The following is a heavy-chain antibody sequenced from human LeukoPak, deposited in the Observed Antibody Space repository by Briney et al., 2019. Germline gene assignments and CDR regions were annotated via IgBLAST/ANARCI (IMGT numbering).Heavy chain of an antibody. CDR2: INPSGGGT. Sequence: ASVTVCCTSSAYAFTSCYMHWVRVAPGQGLEWMGIINPSGGGTSYAQKVQGRGTMTRDTYTSTVYMELRSLRAEDTAVYYCASRRHQYDAFDIWGQRTMVTV. J-gene: IGHJ3*02. CDR3: ASRRHQYDAFDI. CDR1: AYAFTSCY. V-gene: IGHV1-46*01.